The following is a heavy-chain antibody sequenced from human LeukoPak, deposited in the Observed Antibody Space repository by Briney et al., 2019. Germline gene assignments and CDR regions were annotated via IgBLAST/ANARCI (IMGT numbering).Heavy chain of an antibody. Sequence: ASVKVSCKASGYTFTSYGISGVRQATGQGLEWMGWISAYNGNTNYAQKLQGRVTMTTDTSTSTASIELRSLRSDDTAVYYCPSSGKYDFWSGYYFQDYYGMDVWGQGTTVTVSS. J-gene: IGHJ6*02. CDR1: GYTFTSYG. V-gene: IGHV1-18*01. CDR2: ISAYNGNT. D-gene: IGHD3-3*01. CDR3: PSSGKYDFWSGYYFQDYYGMDV.